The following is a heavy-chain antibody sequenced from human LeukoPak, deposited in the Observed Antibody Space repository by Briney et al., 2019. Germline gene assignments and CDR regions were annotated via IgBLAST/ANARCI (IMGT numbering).Heavy chain of an antibody. CDR2: INHSGST. J-gene: IGHJ6*03. D-gene: IGHD3-9*01. CDR3: ARRPHARTYDILTGYYFGTAGYYYYYYMDV. Sequence: SETLSLTCAVYGGSFSGYYWSWIRQPPGKGLEWIGEINHSGSTNYNPSLKSRVTISVDTSKNQFSLKLSSVTAADTAVYYCARRPHARTYDILTGYYFGTAGYYYYYYMDVWGKGTTVTISS. CDR1: GGSFSGYY. V-gene: IGHV4-34*01.